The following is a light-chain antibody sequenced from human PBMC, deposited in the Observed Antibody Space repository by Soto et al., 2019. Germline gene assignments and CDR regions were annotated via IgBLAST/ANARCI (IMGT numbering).Light chain of an antibody. J-gene: IGLJ1*01. Sequence: QSALTQPPSVSGAPGQRVTISCTGSSSNIGAGYDVHWYQQRPGAAPKLLISANINRPSGVPDRFSGSKSGTSASLAITGLQADDEGDYYCQSYDSTLSARYVFGTGTQVTVL. CDR1: SSNIGAGYD. V-gene: IGLV1-40*01. CDR3: QSYDSTLSARYV. CDR2: ANI.